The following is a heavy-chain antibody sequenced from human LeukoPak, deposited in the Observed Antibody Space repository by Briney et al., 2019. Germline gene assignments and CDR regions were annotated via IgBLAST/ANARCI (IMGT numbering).Heavy chain of an antibody. J-gene: IGHJ4*02. V-gene: IGHV4-31*03. CDR2: IYYSGST. CDR3: ATLLPDGYSLE. Sequence: PSETLSLTCTVSGGSISSGGYYWSWIRQHPGKGLEWIAYIYYSGSTYYNPSLKSRVTISVDTSKNQFSLKLSSVTAADTAVYFCATLLPDGYSLEWGQGTLVTVSS. D-gene: IGHD5-24*01. CDR1: GGSISSGGYY.